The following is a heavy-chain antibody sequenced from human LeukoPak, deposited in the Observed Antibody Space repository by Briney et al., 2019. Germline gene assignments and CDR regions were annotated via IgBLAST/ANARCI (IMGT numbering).Heavy chain of an antibody. J-gene: IGHJ4*02. CDR2: IRYDGSNK. CDR3: PTVTTHMGDY. V-gene: IGHV3-30*02. Sequence: PGGSLRLSCAASGFTFSGYGMHWVRQAPGKGLEWVAFIRYDGSNKYYADSVKGRFTISRDNSKNTLYLQMNSLRAEDTAVYYCPTVTTHMGDYWGQGTLVTVSS. CDR1: GFTFSGYG. D-gene: IGHD4-17*01.